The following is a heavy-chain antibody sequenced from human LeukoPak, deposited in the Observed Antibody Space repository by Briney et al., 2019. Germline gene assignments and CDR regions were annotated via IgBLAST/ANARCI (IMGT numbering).Heavy chain of an antibody. D-gene: IGHD3-10*01. CDR1: GFIFSSYW. CDR2: IKQDGSEK. J-gene: IGHJ4*02. Sequence: GGSLRLSCAASGFIFSSYWMSWVRQAPGKGLEWVANIKQDGSEKYYVDSVKGRFTISRDNAKNSLFLQMNSLRAEDTAVYYCASYYYGSGSFKLDYWGQGALVTVSS. CDR3: ASYYYGSGSFKLDY. V-gene: IGHV3-7*01.